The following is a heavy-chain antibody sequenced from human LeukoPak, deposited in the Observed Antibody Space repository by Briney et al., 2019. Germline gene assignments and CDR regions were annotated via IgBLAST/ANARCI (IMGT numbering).Heavy chain of an antibody. D-gene: IGHD2-2*01. J-gene: IGHJ3*02. CDR1: GGTFSSYA. CDR2: IIPIFGTA. Sequence: ASVKVSCKASGGTFSSYAISWVRQAPGQGLEWMGGIIPIFGTANYAQKFQGRVTITTDESTSTAYMELSSLRSEDTAVYYCATPLPAATTDDAFDIWGQGTMVTVSS. CDR3: ATPLPAATTDDAFDI. V-gene: IGHV1-69*05.